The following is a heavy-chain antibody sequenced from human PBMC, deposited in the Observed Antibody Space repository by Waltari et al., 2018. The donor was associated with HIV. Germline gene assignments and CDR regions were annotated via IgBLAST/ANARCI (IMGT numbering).Heavy chain of an antibody. CDR2: MNPNIGNT. Sequence: QVQLVQSGAEVKKPGASVKVSCTASGYVFIRYDINWVRQAPGQGLEWMGWMNPNIGNTGSAQKLQGRLTMTWNISTNTAYMELSSLSSEDTAVYYCARGPTTLVKYHDFWGQGSLVTVSS. CDR3: ARGPTTLVKYHDF. J-gene: IGHJ4*02. CDR1: GYVFIRYD. V-gene: IGHV1-8*01. D-gene: IGHD4-17*01.